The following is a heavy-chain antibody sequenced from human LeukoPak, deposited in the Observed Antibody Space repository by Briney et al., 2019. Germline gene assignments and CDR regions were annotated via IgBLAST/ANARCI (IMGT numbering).Heavy chain of an antibody. CDR2: IIPIFGTA. CDR1: GGTFSSYA. J-gene: IGHJ4*02. CDR3: AREDYYDSSGYYSHDY. Sequence: GASVKVSCKASGGTFSSYAISWVRQAPGQGLEWMGGIIPIFGTANYAQKFQGRVTITTDESTSTASMELSSLRSEDTAVYYCAREDYYDSSGYYSHDYCGQGTLVTVSS. V-gene: IGHV1-69*05. D-gene: IGHD3-22*01.